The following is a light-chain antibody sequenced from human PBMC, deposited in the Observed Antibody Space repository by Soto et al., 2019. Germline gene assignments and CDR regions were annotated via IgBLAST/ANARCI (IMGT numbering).Light chain of an antibody. J-gene: IGKJ1*01. CDR3: QQYVSSVT. CDR1: QSVDSSF. CDR2: GAS. Sequence: EIVLTQSPGSLSLSPGERATLSCRASQSVDSSFFAWYQQKPGQAPRLLISGASNRATGIPDRFSGRWSGTYFPLTITGLEPDDFAVYYCQQYVSSVTFGQGTKVEIK. V-gene: IGKV3-20*01.